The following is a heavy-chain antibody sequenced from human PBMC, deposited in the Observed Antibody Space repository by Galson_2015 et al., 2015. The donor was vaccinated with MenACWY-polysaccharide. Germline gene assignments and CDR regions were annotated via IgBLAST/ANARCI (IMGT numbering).Heavy chain of an antibody. D-gene: IGHD2-8*01. V-gene: IGHV3-33*01. CDR2: IQYDGSNT. CDR3: AREGSRSVCYAFDI. CDR1: GFRFSNSG. Sequence: SLRLSCAASGFRFSNSGMHWVRQAPGKGLEWAAVIQYDGSNTGYADSVKGRFTISRDNSKNTVLLEMNSLGVEDTAVYYCAREGSRSVCYAFDICGRGTMVTVSS. J-gene: IGHJ3*02.